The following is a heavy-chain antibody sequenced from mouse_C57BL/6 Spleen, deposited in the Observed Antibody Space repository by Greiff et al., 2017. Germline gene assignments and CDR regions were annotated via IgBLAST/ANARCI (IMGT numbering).Heavy chain of an antibody. V-gene: IGHV1-80*01. J-gene: IGHJ2*01. D-gene: IGHD1-1*01. CDR3: ARLYYGSSYLDY. CDR1: GYAFSSYW. CDR2: IYPGDGDT. Sequence: VQLQESGAELVKPGASVKISCKASGYAFSSYWMNWVKQRPGKGLEWIGQIYPGDGDTNYNGKFKGKATLTADKSSSTAYMQLSSLTSEDSAVYFCARLYYGSSYLDYWGQGTTLTVSS.